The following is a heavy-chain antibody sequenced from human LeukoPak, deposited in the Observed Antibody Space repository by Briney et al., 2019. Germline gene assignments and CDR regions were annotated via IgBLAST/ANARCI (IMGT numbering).Heavy chain of an antibody. CDR3: ASRIAAVFDY. D-gene: IGHD6-13*01. Sequence: SETLSLTCTVSGGSISSSSYYWGWIRQPPGKGLEWIGSIYYSGSTYYNPSLKSRVTISVDTSKNQFSLKLSSVTAADTAVYYCASRIAAVFDYWGQGTLVTVSS. CDR1: GGSISSSSYY. CDR2: IYYSGST. V-gene: IGHV4-39*01. J-gene: IGHJ4*02.